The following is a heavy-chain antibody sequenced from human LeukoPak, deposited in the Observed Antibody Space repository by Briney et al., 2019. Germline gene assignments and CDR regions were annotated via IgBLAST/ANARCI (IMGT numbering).Heavy chain of an antibody. J-gene: IGHJ4*02. Sequence: GGSPRLSCAASGFTLSSYEMTWVRQAPGKGLEWVSHISSSDSSIYYADSLQGRFTISRDNAKKSLYLQMESLRAEDTAVYYCARVLSTGWLYFDYWGQGTLVTVSS. D-gene: IGHD6-19*01. CDR3: ARVLSTGWLYFDY. CDR2: ISSSDSSI. V-gene: IGHV3-48*03. CDR1: GFTLSSYE.